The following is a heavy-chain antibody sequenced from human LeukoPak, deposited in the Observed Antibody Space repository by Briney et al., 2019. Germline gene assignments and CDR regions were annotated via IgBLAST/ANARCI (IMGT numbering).Heavy chain of an antibody. CDR2: ISYDGSNK. V-gene: IGHV3-30-3*01. D-gene: IGHD6-19*01. Sequence: PGGSLRLSCAASGFTFSSYAMHWVRQAPGKGLEWVAVISYDGSNKYYADSVKGRFTISRDNSKNTLYLQMNSLKPEDTAVYYCGRQGAYSSAIGMGYWGQGTLVTVSS. J-gene: IGHJ4*02. CDR1: GFTFSSYA. CDR3: GRQGAYSSAIGMGY.